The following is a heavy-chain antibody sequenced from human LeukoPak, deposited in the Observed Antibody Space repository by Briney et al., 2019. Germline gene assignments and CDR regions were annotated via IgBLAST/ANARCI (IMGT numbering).Heavy chain of an antibody. Sequence: PSETLSLTCTVSGGSISSYYWSWIRQPPGKGLEWIGYIYYSGSTNYNPSLKSRVTISVDTSKNQFSLKLSSVTAADTAVYYCARFRAGVAFDYWGQGTLVTVSS. CDR1: GGSISSYY. J-gene: IGHJ4*02. V-gene: IGHV4-59*01. CDR3: ARFRAGVAFDY. D-gene: IGHD2-8*01. CDR2: IYYSGST.